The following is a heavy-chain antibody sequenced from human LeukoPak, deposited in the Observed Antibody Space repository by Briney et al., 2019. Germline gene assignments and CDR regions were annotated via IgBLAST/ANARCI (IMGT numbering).Heavy chain of an antibody. CDR1: GYTLTELS. V-gene: IGHV1-24*01. D-gene: IGHD6-19*01. CDR2: FDPEDGET. J-gene: IGHJ4*02. CDR3: ARSIAVAGNLTFDY. Sequence: ASVKVSCKVSGYTLTELSMHWVRQAPGKGLEWMGGFDPEDGETIYAQKFQGRVTMTEDTSTDTAYMELSSLRSEDTAVYYCARSIAVAGNLTFDYWGQGTLVTVSS.